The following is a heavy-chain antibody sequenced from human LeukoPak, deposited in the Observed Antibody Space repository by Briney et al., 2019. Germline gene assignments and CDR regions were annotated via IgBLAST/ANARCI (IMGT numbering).Heavy chain of an antibody. CDR2: MQYDGSVE. V-gene: IGHV3-30*02. D-gene: IGHD3-3*01. CDR1: GFSLSNYG. J-gene: IGHJ4*02. CDR3: AKDAADYDFWSGYLAYFGY. Sequence: GGSLRLSCVASGFSLSNYGIHWVRQAPGKGLEWVTFMQYDGSVEFYADSVKGRFTISRHNSKNTAFLQMNSLRAEDTAVYYCAKDAADYDFWSGYLAYFGYWGQGTLVTVSS.